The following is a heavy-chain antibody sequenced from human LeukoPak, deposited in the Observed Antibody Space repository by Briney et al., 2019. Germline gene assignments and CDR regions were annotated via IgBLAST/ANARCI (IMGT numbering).Heavy chain of an antibody. CDR3: AKDPYSSSWYERYYFDY. V-gene: IGHV3-30-3*01. CDR1: GFTFSSYA. CDR2: ISYDGSSK. Sequence: GRSLRLSCAASGFTFSSYAMHWVRQAPGKGLEWVAVISYDGSSKYYADSVKGRFTISRDNSKNTLYLQMNSLRAEDTAVYYCAKDPYSSSWYERYYFDYWGQGTLVTVSS. J-gene: IGHJ4*02. D-gene: IGHD6-13*01.